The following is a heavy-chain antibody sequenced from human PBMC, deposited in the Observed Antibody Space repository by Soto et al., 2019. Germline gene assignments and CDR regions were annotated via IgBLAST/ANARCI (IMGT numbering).Heavy chain of an antibody. D-gene: IGHD1-26*01. CDR1: GGSISSSSYY. J-gene: IGHJ4*02. V-gene: IGHV4-39*01. CDR3: ARHGPEWDYFDY. CDR2: IYYSGST. Sequence: PSETLSLTCTVSGGSISSSSYYWGWIRQPPGKGLEWIGSIYYSGSTYYNPSLKSRVTISVDTSKNQFSLKLSSVTAADTAVYYCARHGPEWDYFDYWGQGTLVTVSS.